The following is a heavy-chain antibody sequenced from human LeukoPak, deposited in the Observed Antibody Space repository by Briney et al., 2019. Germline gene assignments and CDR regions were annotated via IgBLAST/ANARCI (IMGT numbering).Heavy chain of an antibody. J-gene: IGHJ4*02. CDR2: ISTYNSNT. CDR1: GYTFTSYD. CDR3: ARGAAGSYDY. V-gene: IGHV1-18*01. Sequence: ASVKVSCKASGYTFTSYDISRVRQAPGQGLEWMGWISTYNSNTNQAEKLQGRITMTTDTSTSTAYMELRSLRSDDAAVYYCARGAAGSYDYWGQGTLVTVSS. D-gene: IGHD6-13*01.